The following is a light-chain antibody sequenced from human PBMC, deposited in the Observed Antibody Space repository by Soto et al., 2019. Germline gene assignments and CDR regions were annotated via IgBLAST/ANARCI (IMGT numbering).Light chain of an antibody. CDR3: QQSYSRT. CDR2: AAS. CDR1: QSISNY. J-gene: IGKJ1*01. Sequence: DIQLTQSPSSLSASVGDRVSISCRASQSISNYLNWYQQKPGKAPKVLIFAASRLQSGVPSRFSGSGSGTEFTFNISSLQPEDFATYYCQQSYSRTFGQGTKVDIK. V-gene: IGKV1-39*01.